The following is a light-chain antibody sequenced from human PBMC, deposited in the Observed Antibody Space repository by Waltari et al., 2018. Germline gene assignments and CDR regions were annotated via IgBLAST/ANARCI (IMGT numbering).Light chain of an antibody. CDR2: HTA. V-gene: IGKV2-24*01. Sequence: DIVMTQTPLSSPVTLGQQASISCRSSQSLVHTNGNTYLSWLQQRPGQPPRLLIYHTATRFTGVPDRFSGSGAGTDFTLNISSLQAEDVAVYYCLQDTQFPRTFGQGTQVEIK. CDR1: QSLVHTNGNTY. J-gene: IGKJ1*01. CDR3: LQDTQFPRT.